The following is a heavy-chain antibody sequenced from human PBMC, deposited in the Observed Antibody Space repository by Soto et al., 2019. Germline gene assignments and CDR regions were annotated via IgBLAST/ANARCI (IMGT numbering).Heavy chain of an antibody. CDR3: AKDFSFYCSSTSCLFDY. J-gene: IGHJ4*02. V-gene: IGHV3-30*18. CDR2: ISYDGSNK. D-gene: IGHD2-2*01. Sequence: GGSLRLSCAASGFTFSSYGMHWVRQAPGKGLEWVAVISYDGSNKYYADSVKGRFTISRDNSKNTLYLQMNSLRAEDTAVYYCAKDFSFYCSSTSCLFDYWGQGTLVTVSS. CDR1: GFTFSSYG.